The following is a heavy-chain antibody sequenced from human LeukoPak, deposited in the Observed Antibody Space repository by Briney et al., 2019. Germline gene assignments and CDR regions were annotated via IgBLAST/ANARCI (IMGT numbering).Heavy chain of an antibody. CDR1: GFTVSSNY. D-gene: IGHD3-10*01. CDR3: ARGDPFGSGPSPAYFDY. V-gene: IGHV3-53*01. J-gene: IGHJ4*02. CDR2: IYSGGST. Sequence: GGSLRLSCAASGFTVSSNYMSWVRQAPGKGLEWVSVIYSGGSTYYADSVKGRFTISRDNSKNTLYLQMNSLGAEDTAVYYCARGDPFGSGPSPAYFDYWGQGTLVTVSS.